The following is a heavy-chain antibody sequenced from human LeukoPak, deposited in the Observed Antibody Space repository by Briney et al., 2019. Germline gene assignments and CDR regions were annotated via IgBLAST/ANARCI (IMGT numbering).Heavy chain of an antibody. D-gene: IGHD3-9*01. Sequence: GSLRLSCAASGFTFSSYSMNWVRQAPGKELEWVSYISSSSTIYYADSVKGRFTISRDNSKNTLYLQMNSLRAEDTAVYYCAKDSKSKYDILTGLPAGYWGQGTLVTVSS. V-gene: IGHV3-48*01. CDR2: ISSSSTI. CDR3: AKDSKSKYDILTGLPAGY. J-gene: IGHJ4*02. CDR1: GFTFSSYS.